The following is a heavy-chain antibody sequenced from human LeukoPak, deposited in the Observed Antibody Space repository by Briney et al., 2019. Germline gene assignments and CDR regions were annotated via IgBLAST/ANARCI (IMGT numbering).Heavy chain of an antibody. J-gene: IGHJ4*02. CDR2: VTGSGGAT. CDR3: AKARTGSNAMADH. D-gene: IGHD3/OR15-3a*01. Sequence: KAGGSLRLSCAASGFTFSSFPMAWVRQAPGKGLEWVSSVTGSGGATYYADSVRGRFIISRDNSKNTVYLHINSLRADDTAVYYCAKARTGSNAMADHWGQGTLVVVSS. V-gene: IGHV3-23*01. CDR1: GFTFSSFP.